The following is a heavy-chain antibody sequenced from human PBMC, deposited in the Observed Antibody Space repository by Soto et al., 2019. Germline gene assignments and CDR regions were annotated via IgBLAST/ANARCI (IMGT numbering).Heavy chain of an antibody. CDR3: ARQGDYDSSGYYSSAFDI. CDR2: IYPGDSDT. V-gene: IGHV5-51*01. J-gene: IGHJ3*02. D-gene: IGHD3-22*01. Sequence: GESLKISCKGSGYSFTIYWIGWVRQMPGKGLEWMGIIYPGDSDTRYSPSFQGQVTISADKSISTAYLQWSSLKASDTAMYYCARQGDYDSSGYYSSAFDIWGQGTMVTVSS. CDR1: GYSFTIYW.